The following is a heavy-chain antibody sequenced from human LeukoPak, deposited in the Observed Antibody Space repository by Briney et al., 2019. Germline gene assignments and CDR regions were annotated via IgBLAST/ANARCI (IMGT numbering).Heavy chain of an antibody. CDR1: GFTFSSYS. D-gene: IGHD3-22*01. V-gene: IGHV3-21*01. J-gene: IGHJ3*02. CDR3: ARVALVVITTDAFDI. Sequence: GGSLRLSCAASGFTFSSYSMNWVRQAPGKGLEWVSSISSSSSYIYYADSVKGRFTISRDNAKNSLYLQMNSLRAEDTAVYYCARVALVVITTDAFDIWGQGTMVTVSS. CDR2: ISSSSSYI.